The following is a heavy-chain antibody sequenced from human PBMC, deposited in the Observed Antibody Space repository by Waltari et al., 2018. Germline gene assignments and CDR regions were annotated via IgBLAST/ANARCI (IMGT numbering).Heavy chain of an antibody. CDR1: GGTFSSYA. D-gene: IGHD3-16*01. Sequence: QVQLVQSGAEVKKPGSSVKVSCKASGGTFSSYAISWVRQAPGQGLEWMGGIIPIVGRANSAQKFQGRVTITADESTSTAYMELSSLRSEDTAVYYCASEGDVAPPSYYYYYMDVWGKGTTVTVSS. J-gene: IGHJ6*03. CDR3: ASEGDVAPPSYYYYYMDV. V-gene: IGHV1-69*12. CDR2: IIPIVGRA.